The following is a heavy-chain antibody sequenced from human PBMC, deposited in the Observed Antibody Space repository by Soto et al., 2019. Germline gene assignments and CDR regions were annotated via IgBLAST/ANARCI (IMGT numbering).Heavy chain of an antibody. V-gene: IGHV4-39*01. J-gene: IGHJ3*02. CDR2: IYYSGST. CDR3: ARHALFGGLFDAFDI. Sequence: QLQLQESGPGLVKPSETLSLTCTVSGGSVRSSSYYWGWIRQPPGKGLEWIGSIYYSGSTYYNPSLKSRVTISVNTSKNQFSLKLSSVTAADTAVYYCARHALFGGLFDAFDIWGQGTMVTVSS. CDR1: GGSVRSSSYY. D-gene: IGHD3-10*01.